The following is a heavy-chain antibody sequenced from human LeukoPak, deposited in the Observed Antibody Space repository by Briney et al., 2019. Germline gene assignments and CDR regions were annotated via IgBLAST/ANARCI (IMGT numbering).Heavy chain of an antibody. CDR2: IYTSGST. Sequence: PSETLSLTCTVSGGSISSYYWSWIRQPAGKGLEWIGRIYTSGSTNYNPSLKSRVTLSVDTSKNQFSLKLSSVTAADTAVYYCARARRDGYNSAFDIWGQGTMVTVSS. D-gene: IGHD5-24*01. CDR3: ARARRDGYNSAFDI. J-gene: IGHJ3*02. V-gene: IGHV4-4*07. CDR1: GGSISSYY.